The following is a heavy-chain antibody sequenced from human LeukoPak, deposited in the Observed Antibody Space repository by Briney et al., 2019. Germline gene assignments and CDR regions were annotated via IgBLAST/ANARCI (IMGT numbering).Heavy chain of an antibody. D-gene: IGHD3-3*01. Sequence: GGSLRLSCAASGFTFSSYWMHWVRQAPGKGLVWVSRINEDGSTTNYADSVKGRFTISRDNAKNTLYLQMNSLRAEDTAVYYCAKSDFWSGYYSKKEAYFDYWGQGTLVTVSS. CDR1: GFTFSSYW. J-gene: IGHJ4*02. CDR3: AKSDFWSGYYSKKEAYFDY. V-gene: IGHV3-74*01. CDR2: INEDGSTT.